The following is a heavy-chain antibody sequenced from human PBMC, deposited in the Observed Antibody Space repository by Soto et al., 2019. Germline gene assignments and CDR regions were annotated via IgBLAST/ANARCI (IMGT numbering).Heavy chain of an antibody. Sequence: SETLSLTCTVSGGSISSYYWSWIRQPPGKGLEWIGYVYYSGSTNYNPSLKRRVTISVDTSKNQFSLKLSAVTAADTAVYYCARGSTSCCGRRLDYWGQGTLVTVS. CDR3: ARGSTSCCGRRLDY. J-gene: IGHJ4*02. CDR2: VYYSGST. CDR1: GGSISSYY. V-gene: IGHV4-59*01. D-gene: IGHD2-2*01.